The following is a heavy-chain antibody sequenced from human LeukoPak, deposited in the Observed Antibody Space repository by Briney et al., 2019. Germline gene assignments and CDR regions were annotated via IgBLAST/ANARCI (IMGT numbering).Heavy chain of an antibody. CDR2: ISSSGSTT. CDR3: AGGDSSGYYPIDY. V-gene: IGHV3-48*03. CDR1: GFTFSSYE. Sequence: PGGSLRLSCAASGFTFSSYEMNWVRQAPGKGLEWVSYISSSGSTTYYADSVKGRFTISRDNAKKSLYLQMNSLRAEDTAVYYCAGGDSSGYYPIDYWGRGTLVTVSS. D-gene: IGHD3-22*01. J-gene: IGHJ4*02.